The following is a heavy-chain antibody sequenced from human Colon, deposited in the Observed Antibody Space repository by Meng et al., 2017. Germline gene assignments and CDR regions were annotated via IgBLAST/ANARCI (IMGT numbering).Heavy chain of an antibody. V-gene: IGHV4-34*01. D-gene: IGHD3-10*01. CDR2: IKHSGRT. CDR1: GGSFSCYY. J-gene: IGHJ4*02. Sequence: QVQLQQWSAGLWKPSETLSFTSSVYGGSFSCYYWNWIRQSQGKGLEWIGEIKHSGRTKYNPSLKSSVTISVDSYKKQFSLKMSSVTAADTDVYYCARGFWVVREIIITPLDYWGQGSLVTVSS. CDR3: ARGFWVVREIIITPLDY.